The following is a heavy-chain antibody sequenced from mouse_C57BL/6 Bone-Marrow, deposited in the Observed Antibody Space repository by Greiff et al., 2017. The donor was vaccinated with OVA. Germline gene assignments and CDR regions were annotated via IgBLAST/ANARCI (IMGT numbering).Heavy chain of an antibody. D-gene: IGHD1-1*01. CDR3: AVGGRGYAMDY. CDR1: GYSITSGYD. J-gene: IGHJ4*01. V-gene: IGHV3-1*01. CDR2: ISYSGST. Sequence: EVKLVESGPGMVKPSQSLSLTCTVTGYSITSGYDWHWIRHFPGNKLEWMGYISYSGSTNYNPSLNSRISITHDTSKNHFFLKLNSVTTEDTATYYCAVGGRGYAMDYWGQGTSVTVSS.